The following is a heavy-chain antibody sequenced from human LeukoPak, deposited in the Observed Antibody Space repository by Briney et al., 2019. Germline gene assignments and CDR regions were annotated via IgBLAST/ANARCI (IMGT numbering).Heavy chain of an antibody. V-gene: IGHV4-59*01. CDR3: ARVNYDFWSGYYWTYYFDY. Sequence: SETLSLTCTASGGSISSYYWGWIRQPPGKGRGWIGYIYYSGSTNYNPSLKSRVTISVDTSKNQFSLKLSSVTAADTAVYYCARVNYDFWSGYYWTYYFDYWGQGTLVTVSS. D-gene: IGHD3-3*01. J-gene: IGHJ4*02. CDR2: IYYSGST. CDR1: GGSISSYY.